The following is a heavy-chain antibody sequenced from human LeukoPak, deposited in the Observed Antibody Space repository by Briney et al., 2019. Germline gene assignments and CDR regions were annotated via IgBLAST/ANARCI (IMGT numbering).Heavy chain of an antibody. V-gene: IGHV3-30*03. CDR2: ISFDGNDK. CDR1: GFTFATHA. D-gene: IGHD5-24*01. CDR3: ARGDGYGDY. Sequence: PGRSQRLSCAASGFTFATHAMHWVPQAPGKGLEWVAVISFDGNDKYSSDSVKGRFTISRDNSKSTLYLQMNSLRVEDSAVYYCARGDGYGDYWGQGTLVTVSS. J-gene: IGHJ4*02.